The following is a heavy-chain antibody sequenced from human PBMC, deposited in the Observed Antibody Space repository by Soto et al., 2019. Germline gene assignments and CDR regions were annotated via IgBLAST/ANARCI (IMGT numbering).Heavy chain of an antibody. CDR1: GGSISSSNW. D-gene: IGHD3-10*01. CDR3: ARDRYYYGSGSYYTYYYYGMDV. Sequence: SETLSLTCAVSGGSISSSNWWSWVRQPPGKGLEWIGEIYHSGSTNYNPSLKSRVTIPVDKSKNQFSLKLSSVTAADTAVYYCARDRYYYGSGSYYTYYYYGMDVWGQGTTVTVSS. V-gene: IGHV4-4*02. J-gene: IGHJ6*02. CDR2: IYHSGST.